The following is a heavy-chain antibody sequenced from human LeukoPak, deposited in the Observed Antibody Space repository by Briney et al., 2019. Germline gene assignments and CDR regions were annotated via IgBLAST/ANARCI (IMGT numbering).Heavy chain of an antibody. J-gene: IGHJ4*02. CDR1: GFTFSSYA. D-gene: IGHD5-12*01. CDR2: ISYDGSNK. Sequence: PGRSLRLSCAASGFTFSSYAMHWVRQAPGKGLEWVAVISYDGSNKYYADSVKGRFTISRDNSKNTLYLQMNSLRAEDTAVYDCATYRRVATIIWTFNYWGQGTLVTVSS. V-gene: IGHV3-30-3*01. CDR3: ATYRRVATIIWTFNY.